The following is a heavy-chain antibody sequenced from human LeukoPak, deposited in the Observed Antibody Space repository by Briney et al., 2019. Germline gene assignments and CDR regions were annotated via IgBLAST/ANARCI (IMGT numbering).Heavy chain of an antibody. J-gene: IGHJ4*02. Sequence: GRSLRLSCAASGFTFSSYGMHWVRQAPGKGLEWVAVISYDGSNKYYADSVKGRFTISRDNSKNTLYLQMNSLRAEDTAVYYCAASTIFANDYWGQGTLATVSS. CDR1: GFTFSSYG. D-gene: IGHD3-3*01. CDR2: ISYDGSNK. V-gene: IGHV3-30*03. CDR3: AASTIFANDY.